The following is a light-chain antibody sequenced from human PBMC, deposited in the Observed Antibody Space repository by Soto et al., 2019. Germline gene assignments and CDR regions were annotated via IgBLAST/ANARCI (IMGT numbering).Light chain of an antibody. V-gene: IGKV3-20*01. CDR2: DAS. Sequence: EFMLKHSPGTLSLSPWERATLSWSASQTVRNNYLAWYQQKPGQAPRLLIYDASSRATGIPDRFSGGGSGTDFTLTISRLEPEDFAVYYCQQFSSYPLTFGGGTKVDIK. CDR1: QTVRNNY. J-gene: IGKJ4*01. CDR3: QQFSSYPLT.